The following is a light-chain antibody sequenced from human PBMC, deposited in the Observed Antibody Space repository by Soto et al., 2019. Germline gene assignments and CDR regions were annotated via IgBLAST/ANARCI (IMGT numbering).Light chain of an antibody. CDR2: TSG. V-gene: IGKV1-39*01. CDR1: QRITTY. Sequence: IHMTQSPSSLSASVGDRVTISCRASQRITTYLNWYQQKPGEAPKLLISTSGTLQRGVPSRFIGRGSGTVFTLTITSLHPAYFATSCCQQTYSTPYTFGQVTKLEIK. J-gene: IGKJ2*01. CDR3: QQTYSTPYT.